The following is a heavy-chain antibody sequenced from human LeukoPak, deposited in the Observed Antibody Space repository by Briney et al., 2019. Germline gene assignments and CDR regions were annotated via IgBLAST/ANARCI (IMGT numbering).Heavy chain of an antibody. J-gene: IGHJ6*03. CDR3: ARAEAAGDNRGGYYYFYMDV. CDR2: ITASGATT. CDR1: GFTFSAHH. V-gene: IGHV3-23*01. Sequence: GGSLRLSCATSGFTFSAHHMNWVRQAPGKGLEWVSGITASGATTYYADSVKGRFTISRDSSQSTLYLQMNSLRAEDTAVYYCARAEAAGDNRGGYYYFYMDVWGKGPRSPSP. D-gene: IGHD6-25*01.